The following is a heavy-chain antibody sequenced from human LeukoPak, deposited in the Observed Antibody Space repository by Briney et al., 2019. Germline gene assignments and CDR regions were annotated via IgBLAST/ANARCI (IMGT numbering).Heavy chain of an antibody. Sequence: SETLSLTCAVYGGSFSGYYWSWIRQPPGKGLEWIGETNHSGSTNYNLSLKSRVTISVDTSKNQFSLKLSSVTAADTAVYYCARGLWQQLGNDYWGQGTLVTVSS. V-gene: IGHV4-34*01. CDR1: GGSFSGYY. J-gene: IGHJ4*02. D-gene: IGHD6-13*01. CDR2: TNHSGST. CDR3: ARGLWQQLGNDY.